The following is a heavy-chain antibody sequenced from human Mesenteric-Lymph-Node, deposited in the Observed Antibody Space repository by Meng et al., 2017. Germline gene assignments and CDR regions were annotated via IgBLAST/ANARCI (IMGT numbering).Heavy chain of an antibody. D-gene: IGHD6-13*01. CDR1: GFTFSSYW. J-gene: IGHJ4*02. V-gene: IGHV3-74*01. CDR2: INSDGSST. Sequence: EGRLGVSGGGLFQPGGSLRLSCAASGFTFSSYWMHWVRQAPGKGLVWVSRINSDGSSTSYADSVKGRFTISRDNAKNTLYLQMNSLRAEDTAVYYCARIAAAGHFDYWGQGTLVTVSS. CDR3: ARIAAAGHFDY.